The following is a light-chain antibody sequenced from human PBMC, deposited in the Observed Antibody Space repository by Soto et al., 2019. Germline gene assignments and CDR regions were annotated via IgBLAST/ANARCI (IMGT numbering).Light chain of an antibody. V-gene: IGLV1-44*01. CDR1: ASNIGSKA. J-gene: IGLJ1*01. CDR3: AAWDDSLDEYV. CDR2: SSF. Sequence: QSALTQPPSASGTPGQRVSISCSGSASNIGSKAVNWYQQLPGAAPKLLIYSSFQRPSGVPARFSASKSGTSASLAITGLQSEDEADYYCAAWDDSLDEYVFGTGTKVTVL.